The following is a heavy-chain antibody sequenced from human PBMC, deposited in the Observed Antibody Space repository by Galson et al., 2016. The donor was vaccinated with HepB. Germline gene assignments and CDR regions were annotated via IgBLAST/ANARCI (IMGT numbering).Heavy chain of an antibody. D-gene: IGHD2-21*01. J-gene: IGHJ4*02. Sequence: SLRLSCAASGFTFHSYTMGWARQAPGKGLQWVSDITPAGDATYYAEPVTGRFTISRDNSRNTPYLQMNRLRVEDTAVYYCAKAKLVVGSAYEYWGQGTLVTVSS. CDR2: ITPAGDAT. CDR3: AKAKLVVGSAYEY. CDR1: GFTFHSYT. V-gene: IGHV3-23*01.